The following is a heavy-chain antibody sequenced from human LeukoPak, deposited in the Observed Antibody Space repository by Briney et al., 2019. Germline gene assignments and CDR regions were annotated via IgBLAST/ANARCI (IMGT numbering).Heavy chain of an antibody. CDR3: ARGGGTVTRGYFDY. D-gene: IGHD4-17*01. CDR2: IYHSGST. V-gene: IGHV4-38-2*02. J-gene: IGHJ4*02. Sequence: PSETLSLTCTVSGGSISSYYWSWIRQPPGKGLEWIGSIYHSGSTYFNPSLKSRVTISVDTSKNQFSLKLSSVTAADTAVYYCARGGGTVTRGYFDYWGQGTLVTVSS. CDR1: GGSISSYY.